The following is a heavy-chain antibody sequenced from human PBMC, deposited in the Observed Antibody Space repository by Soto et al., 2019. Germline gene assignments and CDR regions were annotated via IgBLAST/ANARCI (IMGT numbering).Heavy chain of an antibody. CDR2: VIPISGTV. CDR1: GGTFSSYA. J-gene: IGHJ6*02. CDR3: ARKVRDFFSGYYTHYYYYYGTDV. D-gene: IGHD3-3*01. V-gene: IGHV1-69*01. Sequence: QVQLVQSGAEVKKPGSSVKVSCKASGGTFSSYAISWVRQAPGQGLEWMGGVIPISGTVNYAQKFQGRGRLTADESTGTAYMERQSLRSEYTAVYSCARKVRDFFSGYYTHYYYYYGTDVWGQGDTVTV.